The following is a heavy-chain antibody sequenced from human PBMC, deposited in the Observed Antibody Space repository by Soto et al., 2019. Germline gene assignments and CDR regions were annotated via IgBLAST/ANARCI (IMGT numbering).Heavy chain of an antibody. CDR2: INWNGGST. D-gene: IGHD3-3*01. CDR1: GFTFDDYG. J-gene: IGHJ5*02. V-gene: IGHV3-20*01. CDR3: ARGWSGYYSNNYNWFDP. Sequence: GGSLRLSCAASGFTFDDYGMSWVRQAPGKGLEWVSGINWNGGSTGYADSVKGRFTISRDNAKNSLYLQMNSLRAEDTALYHSARGWSGYYSNNYNWFDPWGQGTLVTVSS.